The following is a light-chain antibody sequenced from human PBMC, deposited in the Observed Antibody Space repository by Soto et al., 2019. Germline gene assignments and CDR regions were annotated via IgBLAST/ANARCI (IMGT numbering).Light chain of an antibody. CDR3: AAWDDSLKGVV. CDR1: SSNIGSNT. CDR2: SNN. V-gene: IGLV1-44*01. J-gene: IGLJ2*01. Sequence: QSVLTQPPSASGTPGQRVTISCSGSSSNIGSNTVNWYQQLPGTAPKLLIYSNNQRPSGVPDRFSGSKSGTSASLAISGLQSEDGADYYCAAWDDSLKGVVFGGGPKVPV.